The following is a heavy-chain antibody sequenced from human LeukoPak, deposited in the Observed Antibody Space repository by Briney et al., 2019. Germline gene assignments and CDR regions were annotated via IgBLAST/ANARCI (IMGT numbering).Heavy chain of an antibody. CDR3: ARDFAVRAAAGPSDY. CDR2: INPNSGGT. V-gene: IGHV1-2*02. Sequence: ASVKVSCKASGYTFTGYYMHWVRQAPGQGLEWMGWINPNSGGTNYAQKFQGRVTMTRDTSISTAYMELSRLRSDDTAVDYCARDFAVRAAAGPSDYWGQGTLVTVSS. D-gene: IGHD6-13*01. J-gene: IGHJ4*02. CDR1: GYTFTGYY.